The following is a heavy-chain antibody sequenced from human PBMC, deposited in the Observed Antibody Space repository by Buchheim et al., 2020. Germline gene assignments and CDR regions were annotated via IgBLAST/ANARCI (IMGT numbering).Heavy chain of an antibody. D-gene: IGHD6-6*01. V-gene: IGHV3-21*01. CDR1: GFTFSSYS. Sequence: EVQLVESGGGLVKPGGSLRLSCAASGFTFSSYSMNWVRQAPGKGLEWVSSISSSSSYIYYADSVKGRFTIFRDNAKNSLYLQMNSLRAEDTAVYYCAREFARQKGDYYGMDVWGQGTT. CDR3: AREFARQKGDYYGMDV. CDR2: ISSSSSYI. J-gene: IGHJ6*02.